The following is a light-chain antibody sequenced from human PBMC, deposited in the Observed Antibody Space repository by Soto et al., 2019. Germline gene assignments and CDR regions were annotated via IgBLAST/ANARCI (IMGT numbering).Light chain of an antibody. CDR3: QQRSNWPLT. J-gene: IGKJ4*01. CDR2: DIS. CDR1: QSVYTY. V-gene: IGKV3-11*01. Sequence: DIVLTQSPATLSLSPGERATLSCRASQSVYTYLAWYQQRPGQAPRLLIYDISNRATGIPARFSGSGSGTDFTLTIISLEPEDFAVYYCQQRSNWPLTFGGGTRVEIK.